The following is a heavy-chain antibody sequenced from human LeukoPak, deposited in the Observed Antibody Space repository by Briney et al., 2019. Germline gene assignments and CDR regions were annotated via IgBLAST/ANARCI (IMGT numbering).Heavy chain of an antibody. CDR1: RFNFNSYF. CDR3: ATEYWYRHDY. D-gene: IGHD6-13*01. J-gene: IGHJ4*02. CDR2: IEKDGSCT. Sequence: GGSLRLSCATSRFNFNSYFMAWVRQAPGKGLEKLATIEKDGSCTEYIDSVRGRITISRDNTKKSIYLQMSSLSAYDTAVYFCATEYWYRHDYWGQGTLVTVSS. V-gene: IGHV3-7*01.